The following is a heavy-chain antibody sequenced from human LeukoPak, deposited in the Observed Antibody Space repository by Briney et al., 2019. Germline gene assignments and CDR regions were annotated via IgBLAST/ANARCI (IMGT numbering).Heavy chain of an antibody. CDR1: GGSISSGGYY. CDR3: ARSIPLGYCSSTSCLLPNWFDP. J-gene: IGHJ5*02. V-gene: IGHV4-31*03. Sequence: SQTLSLTCTVSGGSISSGGYYWSWLRQHPGTGLEWLGYIYYSGSTYYNPSLKSRVTISVDTSKNQFSLKLSSVTAADTAVYYCARSIPLGYCSSTSCLLPNWFDPWGQGTLVTVSS. D-gene: IGHD2-2*01. CDR2: IYYSGST.